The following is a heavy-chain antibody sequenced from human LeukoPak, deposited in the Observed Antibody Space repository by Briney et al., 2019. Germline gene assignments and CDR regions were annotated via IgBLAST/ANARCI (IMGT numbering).Heavy chain of an antibody. CDR3: ASSFVVLWFGELTDY. CDR1: GFTFSSYW. J-gene: IGHJ4*02. D-gene: IGHD3-10*01. V-gene: IGHV3-74*01. Sequence: PGGSLRLSCAASGFTFSSYWMHWVRQAPGKGLVWVSRINSDGSSTSYADSVKGRFTISRDNAKNTLYLQMNSLRAEDTAVYYCASSFVVLWFGELTDYWGQGTLVTVSS. CDR2: INSDGSST.